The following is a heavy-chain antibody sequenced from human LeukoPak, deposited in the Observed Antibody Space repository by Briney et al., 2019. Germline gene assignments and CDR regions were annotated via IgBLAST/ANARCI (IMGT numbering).Heavy chain of an antibody. Sequence: SETLSLTCTVSGDSIFGSSSYWGWLRQPPGKGLEWIGSIYYSGSTHYNPSLKSRVTISVDTSKNQFSLKLSSVTAADTAVYYCASLLVDTAMAPRDYWGQGTLVTVSS. CDR2: IYYSGST. CDR3: ASLLVDTAMAPRDY. CDR1: GDSIFGSSSY. J-gene: IGHJ4*02. V-gene: IGHV4-39*07. D-gene: IGHD5-18*01.